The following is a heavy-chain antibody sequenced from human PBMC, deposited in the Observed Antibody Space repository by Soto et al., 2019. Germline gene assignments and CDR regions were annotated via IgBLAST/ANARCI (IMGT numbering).Heavy chain of an antibody. CDR3: ASHLRNSDGMDV. D-gene: IGHD3-10*01. CDR1: GYSFTSYW. CDR2: IDPSDSYT. J-gene: IGHJ6*02. Sequence: GESLKISCKGSGYSFTSYWISWVRQMPGKGLEWMGRIDPSDSYTNYSPSFQGHVTISADKSISTAYLQWSSLKASDTAMYYCASHLRNSDGMDVWGQRTTVTVSS. V-gene: IGHV5-10-1*01.